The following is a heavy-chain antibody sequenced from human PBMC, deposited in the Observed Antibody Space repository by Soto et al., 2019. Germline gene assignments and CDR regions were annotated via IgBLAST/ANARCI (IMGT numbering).Heavy chain of an antibody. V-gene: IGHV4-30-2*01. CDR1: GGSISSGGYS. Sequence: SETLSLTCAVSGGSISSGGYSWSWIRQPPGKGLEWIGYIYHSGSTYYNPSLKSRVTISVDRSKNQFSLKLSSVTAADTAVYYCARESDNWNYFDPWGQGTLVTVSS. J-gene: IGHJ5*02. CDR3: ARESDNWNYFDP. CDR2: IYHSGST. D-gene: IGHD1-7*01.